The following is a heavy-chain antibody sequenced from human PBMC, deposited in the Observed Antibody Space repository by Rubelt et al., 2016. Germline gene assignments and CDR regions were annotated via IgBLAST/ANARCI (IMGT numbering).Heavy chain of an antibody. D-gene: IGHD2/OR15-2a*01. CDR3: ARDSWSRIFDY. J-gene: IGHJ4*02. CDR2: IDYSGST. V-gene: IGHV4-31*03. Sequence: QLQLQESGPGLVKPSETLSLTCTVSGGSISSSRYYWSWIRQHPGKGLEWIGYIDYSGSTYYNPSLKSRVTISVDTSTNQFSLKLSSVTAADTAVYYCARDSWSRIFDYWGQGTLVTVSS. CDR1: GGSISSSRYY.